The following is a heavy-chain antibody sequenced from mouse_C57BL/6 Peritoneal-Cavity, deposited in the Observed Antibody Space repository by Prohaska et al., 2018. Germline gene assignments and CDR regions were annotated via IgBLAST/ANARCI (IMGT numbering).Heavy chain of an antibody. CDR3: ARWPYSKDYFDY. D-gene: IGHD2-5*01. Sequence: MHWVKQRPIQGLEWIGNIDPSDSETHYNQKFKDKATLTVDKSSSTAYMQLSSLTSEDSAVYYCARWPYSKDYFDYWGQGTTLTVSS. J-gene: IGHJ2*01. CDR2: IDPSDSET. V-gene: IGHV1-52*01.